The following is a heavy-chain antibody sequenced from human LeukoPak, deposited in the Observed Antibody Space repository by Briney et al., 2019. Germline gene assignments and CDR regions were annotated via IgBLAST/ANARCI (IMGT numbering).Heavy chain of an antibody. Sequence: ASVKVSCKASGYTFTSYAMNWVRQAPGQGLEWMGWINTNSGNPTYAQGFTGRFVFSWDTSVSTAYLQMSSLKAEDTAVYYCARDYYDSSDDTYYFDYWGQGTLVTVSS. D-gene: IGHD3-22*01. CDR1: GYTFTSYA. CDR2: INTNSGNP. CDR3: ARDYYDSSDDTYYFDY. J-gene: IGHJ4*02. V-gene: IGHV7-4-1*02.